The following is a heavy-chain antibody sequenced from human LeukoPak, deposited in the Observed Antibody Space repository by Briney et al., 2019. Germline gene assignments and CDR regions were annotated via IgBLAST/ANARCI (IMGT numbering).Heavy chain of an antibody. D-gene: IGHD3-22*01. Sequence: ASVKVSCKASGYTFTSYGISWVRQVPGQGLEWMEWISAYNGHTKYAQKVQGRVTMTTDTSTSTAYMELRSLRSDDTAVYYCARDGHRRCHYDCSGREDAFDIWGQGTMVTVSS. CDR3: ARDGHRRCHYDCSGREDAFDI. V-gene: IGHV1-18*01. CDR1: GYTFTSYG. CDR2: ISAYNGHT. J-gene: IGHJ3*02.